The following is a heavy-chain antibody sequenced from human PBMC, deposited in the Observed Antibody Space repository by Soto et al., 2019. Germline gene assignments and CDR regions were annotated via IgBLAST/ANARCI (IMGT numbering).Heavy chain of an antibody. D-gene: IGHD6-13*01. CDR3: ARGIAAAGTDY. J-gene: IGHJ4*02. Sequence: GGSLRLSCAASGFTFSSYSMNWVRQAPGKGLEWVSSISSSSSYIYYADSVKGRFTISRDNAKNSLYLQMNSLRAEDTAVYYCARGIAAAGTDYWGQGTLVTVSS. CDR2: ISSSSSYI. V-gene: IGHV3-21*01. CDR1: GFTFSSYS.